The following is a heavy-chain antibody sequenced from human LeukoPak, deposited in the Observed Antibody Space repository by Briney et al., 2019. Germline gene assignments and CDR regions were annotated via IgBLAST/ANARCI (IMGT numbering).Heavy chain of an antibody. D-gene: IGHD2-2*01. J-gene: IGHJ4*02. CDR2: ISSSSSYI. V-gene: IGHV3-21*01. CDR3: ARDREPEIVVVPAAFDY. CDR1: GFTFSSYS. Sequence: NPGGSLRLSCAASGFTFSSYSMNWVRQAPGKGLEWVSSISSSSSYIYYADSVKGRFTISRDNAKNSLYLQMNSLRAEDTAVYYCARDREPEIVVVPAAFDYWGQGTLVTVSS.